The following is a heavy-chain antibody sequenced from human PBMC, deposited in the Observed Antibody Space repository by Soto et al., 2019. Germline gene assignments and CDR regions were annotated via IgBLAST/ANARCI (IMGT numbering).Heavy chain of an antibody. CDR3: GRDLGEVYPL. D-gene: IGHD3-10*01. CDR2: SSSYI. Sequence: SSSYIYYADSVKGRFTISRDNAKNSLFLQMDNLRAGDTAVYYCGRDLGEVYPLWAPGTLFTVSS. J-gene: IGHJ4*01. V-gene: IGHV3-21*01.